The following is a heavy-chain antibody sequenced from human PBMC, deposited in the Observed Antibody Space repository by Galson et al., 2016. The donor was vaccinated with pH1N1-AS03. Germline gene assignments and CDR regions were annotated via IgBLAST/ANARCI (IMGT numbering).Heavy chain of an antibody. CDR2: VIPNVGVT. D-gene: IGHD1-1*01. CDR1: GGTFSTYA. V-gene: IGHV1-69*10. J-gene: IGHJ4*02. CDR3: VRWPSADPVWKREGGDY. Sequence: SVKVSCKASGGTFSTYAITWVRQAPGQGLEWMGGVIPNVGVTSYAQKSQGRVTITADESTSTAYMELTRLKPGDTAVYYCVRWPSADPVWKREGGDYWGQGTLVTFSS.